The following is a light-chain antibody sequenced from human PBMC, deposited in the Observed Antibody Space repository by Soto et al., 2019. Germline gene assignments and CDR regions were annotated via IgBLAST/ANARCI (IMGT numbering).Light chain of an antibody. J-gene: IGLJ1*01. CDR3: ASWDDSLNGPV. Sequence: QSVLTQPPSASGTPGQRVTISCSGSSXNVGGNPVNWYQHVPTTAPKLLIYTNTQRPSGVPDRFSGSKSGTSASLAISGLQSEDEADYYCASWDDSLNGPVLGTGTKFNVL. CDR2: TNT. CDR1: SXNVGGNP. V-gene: IGLV1-44*01.